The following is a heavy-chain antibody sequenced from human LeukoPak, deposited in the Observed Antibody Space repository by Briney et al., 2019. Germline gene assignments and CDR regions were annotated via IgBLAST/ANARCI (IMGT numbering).Heavy chain of an antibody. CDR3: ARLGTWIHL. CDR2: INPSGGST. V-gene: IGHV1-46*01. CDR1: GYTFTSYY. J-gene: IGHJ4*02. D-gene: IGHD5-18*01. Sequence: GASVKVSCKASGYTFTSYYIHWVRQAPAQGLEWMGLINPSGGSTNYAQKFQGRVTMTRDMSTSTVYMELSSLRSEDTAVYYCARLGTWIHLWGEGSLVTVYS.